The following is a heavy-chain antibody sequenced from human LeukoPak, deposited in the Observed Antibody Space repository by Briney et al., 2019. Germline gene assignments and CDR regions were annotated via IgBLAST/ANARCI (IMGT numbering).Heavy chain of an antibody. CDR1: GFTFSDYG. J-gene: IGHJ4*02. CDR2: IWYDGSKK. D-gene: IGHD6-6*01. V-gene: IGHV3-33*01. Sequence: GGSLRLSCAASGFTFSDYGIHWVRQAPGQGLEWVALIWYDGSKKYYADSVKGRFTISRDNTKNTLYLQLNRLRADDTAVYYWARAHSSSSTFDLWGQGTLVTVSS. CDR3: ARAHSSSSTFDL.